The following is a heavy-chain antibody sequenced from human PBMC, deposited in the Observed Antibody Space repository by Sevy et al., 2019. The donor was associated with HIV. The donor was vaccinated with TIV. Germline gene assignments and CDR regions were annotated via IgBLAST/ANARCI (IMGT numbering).Heavy chain of an antibody. CDR3: ARGGLAAHFDY. V-gene: IGHV4-34*01. J-gene: IGHJ4*02. Sequence: SETLSLTCAVYGGSFSGYYWSWIRQPPGKGLEWMGEINHSGSTNYNPSFKSRVTISVDTSKNQFTLKLSSVTAADTAVYYCARGGLAAHFDYWGQGTLVTVSS. CDR2: INHSGST. D-gene: IGHD6-19*01. CDR1: GGSFSGYY.